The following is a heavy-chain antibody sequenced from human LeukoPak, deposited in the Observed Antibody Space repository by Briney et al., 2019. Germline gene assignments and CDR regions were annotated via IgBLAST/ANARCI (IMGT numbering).Heavy chain of an antibody. CDR2: INHSGST. D-gene: IGHD5-12*01. V-gene: IGHV4-34*01. J-gene: IGHJ3*02. CDR3: ARGAVATIHARRYHAFDI. CDR1: GGSFSGYY. Sequence: SETLSLTCAVYGGSFSGYYWSWIRQPPGKGLEWIGEINHSGSTNYNPSLKSRVTISVDTSKNQFSLKLSSVTAADTAVYYCARGAVATIHARRYHAFDIWAKGQWSPSLQ.